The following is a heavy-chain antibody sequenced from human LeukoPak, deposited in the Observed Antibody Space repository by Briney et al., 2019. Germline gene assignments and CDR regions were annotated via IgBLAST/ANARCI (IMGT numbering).Heavy chain of an antibody. D-gene: IGHD4-17*01. V-gene: IGHV3-23*01. CDR3: AKDVYGDYGGLDY. J-gene: IGHJ4*02. CDR1: GFPFSTYA. Sequence: QAGGSLRLSCAASGFPFSTYAMSWVRQAPGKGLEWVSSIRGSDGSTHYADSVKGRFAISRDNSKNTLYLQMYSLRAEDTAVYYCAKDVYGDYGGLDYWGQGTLVTVSS. CDR2: IRGSDGST.